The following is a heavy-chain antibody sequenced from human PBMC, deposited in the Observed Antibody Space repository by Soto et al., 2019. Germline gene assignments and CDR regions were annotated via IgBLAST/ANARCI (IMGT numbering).Heavy chain of an antibody. V-gene: IGHV3-30*18. J-gene: IGHJ6*02. CDR2: VSYDGSNK. Sequence: PGGSLRLSCAASGFTFSSYGMHWVRQAPGKGLEWVAVVSYDGSNKYYADSVKVRFTISRDNSKNTLYLQMNSLRAEETAVYYCAKPHYSNYYYYYYGMDVWGQGTTVTVS. CDR3: AKPHYSNYYYYYYGMDV. D-gene: IGHD4-4*01. CDR1: GFTFSSYG.